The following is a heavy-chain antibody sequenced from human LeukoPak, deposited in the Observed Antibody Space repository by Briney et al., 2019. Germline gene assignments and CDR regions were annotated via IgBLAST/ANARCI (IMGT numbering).Heavy chain of an antibody. V-gene: IGHV1-2*02. CDR1: GYTFTGYY. CDR2: INPNSGGT. Sequence: ASVKVSCKASGYTFTGYYMHWVRQAPGQGLEWMGWINPNSGGTNYAQKFQGRVTMTRDTSISTAYMELRSLRSDDTAVYYCARGGEDYGLFDPWGQGTLVTVSS. CDR3: ARGGEDYGLFDP. D-gene: IGHD4/OR15-4a*01. J-gene: IGHJ5*02.